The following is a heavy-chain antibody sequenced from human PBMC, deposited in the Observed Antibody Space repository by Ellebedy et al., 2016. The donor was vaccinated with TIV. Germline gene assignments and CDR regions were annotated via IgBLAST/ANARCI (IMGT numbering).Heavy chain of an antibody. CDR1: GGSINNYY. CDR2: IHHSGNS. Sequence: MPSETLSLTCSVSGGSINNYYWTWIRQPPGQGLEWIGYIHHSGNSHIHPSLKRRVTLSLDTSKNQFSLGLSSVTAADTATYYCARDLGRYGMDVWGQGTTVTVSS. J-gene: IGHJ6*02. V-gene: IGHV4-59*01. CDR3: ARDLGRYGMDV.